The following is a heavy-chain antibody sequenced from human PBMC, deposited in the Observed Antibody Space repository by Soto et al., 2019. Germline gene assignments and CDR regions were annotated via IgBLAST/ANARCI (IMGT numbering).Heavy chain of an antibody. Sequence: EVPLVESGGGLVQPGGSLRLSCAASGFTFITYSMNWVRQAPGKGLEWVSYISSSSTTIYYADSVKGRFTISTDNAKNSLYLQMNSLRAEDTAVYYCEARRYESSYNWFDAWGQGTLVTVSS. D-gene: IGHD1-1*01. CDR2: ISSSSTTI. CDR3: EARRYESSYNWFDA. V-gene: IGHV3-48*01. CDR1: GFTFITYS. J-gene: IGHJ5*02.